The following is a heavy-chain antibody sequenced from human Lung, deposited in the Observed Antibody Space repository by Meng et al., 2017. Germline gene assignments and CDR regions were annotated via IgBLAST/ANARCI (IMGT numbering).Heavy chain of an antibody. D-gene: IGHD4-11*01. CDR1: GGSFSDYY. Sequence: QLQLKQGGAGLLKPSETLSRPCVVSGGSFSDYYWSWIRQPPGKGLEWIGEINHSGSTNYNPSLESRATISVDTSQNNLSLKLSSVTAADSAVYYCARGPTTMAHDFDYWGQGTLVTVSS. CDR2: INHSGST. J-gene: IGHJ4*02. CDR3: ARGPTTMAHDFDY. V-gene: IGHV4-34*01.